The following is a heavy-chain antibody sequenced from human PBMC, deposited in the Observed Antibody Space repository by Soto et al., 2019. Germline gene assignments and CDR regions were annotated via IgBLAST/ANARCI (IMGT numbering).Heavy chain of an antibody. Sequence: XGSLILSCAASGFTCSSYDMSWVRHAPGKGLEWVSTIIVGGSTYYVDSVKGRFTISRDNSKNTVYLQMNSLTAGDTALYYCAKATATGGGAFDICGQGTMVTVSS. J-gene: IGHJ3*02. CDR3: AKATATGGGAFDI. V-gene: IGHV3-23*01. CDR1: GFTCSSYD. D-gene: IGHD2-8*02. CDR2: IIVGGST.